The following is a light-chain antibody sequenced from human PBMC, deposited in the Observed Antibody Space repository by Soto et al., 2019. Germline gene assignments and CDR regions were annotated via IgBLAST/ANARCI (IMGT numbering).Light chain of an antibody. V-gene: IGKV3D-15*01. Sequence: EIVLTQSPATLSVSPGERAALSCRASQSVSSNLAWYQQKPGQPPRLLIFGASTRATGIPARFSSSGSEAEFTLTISSLQSEDFAVYYCQQYSVWPLTFGGGTKVEIK. J-gene: IGKJ4*01. CDR1: QSVSSN. CDR3: QQYSVWPLT. CDR2: GAS.